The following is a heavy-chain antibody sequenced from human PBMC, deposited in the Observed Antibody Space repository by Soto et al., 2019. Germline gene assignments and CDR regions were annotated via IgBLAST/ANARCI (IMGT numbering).Heavy chain of an antibody. J-gene: IGHJ4*02. Sequence: PSETLSLTCTVSGASINSNVHYWGWVRQSPGKGLEWIASVFYTGSPYHNPSLESRVSISVDTSDNQFSLKVTSVTAADTGIYYCARHPFGCYAFDSWGQGTLVTVSS. CDR2: VFYTGSP. V-gene: IGHV4-39*01. CDR3: ARHPFGCYAFDS. D-gene: IGHD1-26*01. CDR1: GASINSNVHY.